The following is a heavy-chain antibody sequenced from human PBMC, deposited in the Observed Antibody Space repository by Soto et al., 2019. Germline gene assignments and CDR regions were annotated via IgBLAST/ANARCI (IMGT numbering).Heavy chain of an antibody. CDR2: IIPIFGTA. J-gene: IGHJ4*02. CDR3: AREPSGIAKDFDY. V-gene: IGHV1-69*13. D-gene: IGHD6-13*01. CDR1: GGTFSSYA. Sequence: GASVKVSCKASGGTFSSYAISWVRQAPGQGLEWMGGIIPIFGTANYAQKFQGRVTITADESTSTAYMELSSLRSEDTAVYYCAREPSGIAKDFDYWGQGTLVTVSS.